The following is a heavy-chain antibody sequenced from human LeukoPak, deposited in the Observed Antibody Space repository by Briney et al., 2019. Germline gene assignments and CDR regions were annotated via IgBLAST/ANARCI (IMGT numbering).Heavy chain of an antibody. D-gene: IGHD1-26*01. CDR2: IRYDGSNK. J-gene: IGHJ5*02. Sequence: GGSLRLSCAASGFTFSSYGMHWVRQAPGKGLEWVAFIRYDGSNKYYADSVKGRFTISRDNSKNTLYLQMNSLRAEDTAVYYCAKEEWVGPTANWFDPWGQGTLVTVSS. CDR3: AKEEWVGPTANWFDP. CDR1: GFTFSSYG. V-gene: IGHV3-30*02.